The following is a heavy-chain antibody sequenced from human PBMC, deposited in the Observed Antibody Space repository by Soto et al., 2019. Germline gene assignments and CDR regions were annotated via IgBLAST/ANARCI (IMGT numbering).Heavy chain of an antibody. CDR1: GFTFSSYG. D-gene: IGHD5-18*01. V-gene: IGHV3-33*01. CDR2: IWYDGSNK. Sequence: GGSLRLSCAASGFTFSSYGMHWVRQAPGKGLEWVAVIWYDGSNKYYADSAKGRFTISRDNSKNTLYLQMNSLRAEDTAVYYCARDRSFRGIQLWTFDYWGQGTLVTVSS. J-gene: IGHJ4*02. CDR3: ARDRSFRGIQLWTFDY.